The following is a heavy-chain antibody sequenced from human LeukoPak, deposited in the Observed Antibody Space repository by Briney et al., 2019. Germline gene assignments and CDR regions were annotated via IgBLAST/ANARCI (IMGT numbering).Heavy chain of an antibody. V-gene: IGHV1-69*13. J-gene: IGHJ4*02. Sequence: VASVKVSCKASGGTSSSYAISWVRQAPGQGHEWMGGIIPIFGTANYAQKFQGRVTITADESTSTAYMELSSLRSEDTAVYYCARDAGSGTSDYWGQGTLVTVSS. CDR2: IIPIFGTA. CDR3: ARDAGSGTSDY. D-gene: IGHD1-1*01. CDR1: GGTSSSYA.